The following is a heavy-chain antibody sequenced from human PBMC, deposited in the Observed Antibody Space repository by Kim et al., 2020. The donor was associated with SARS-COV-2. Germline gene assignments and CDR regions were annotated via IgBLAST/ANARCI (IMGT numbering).Heavy chain of an antibody. CDR2: INPNSGGT. J-gene: IGHJ3*02. CDR3: ASQLRITMIVVVHYAFDI. D-gene: IGHD3-22*01. V-gene: IGHV1-2*02. Sequence: ASVKVSCKASGYTFTGYYMHWVRQAPGQGLDWMGWINPNSGGTNYARKFQGRVTMTRDTSISTAYMELSRLRSDDTAVYYCASQLRITMIVVVHYAFDIWGQGTMVTVSS. CDR1: GYTFTGYY.